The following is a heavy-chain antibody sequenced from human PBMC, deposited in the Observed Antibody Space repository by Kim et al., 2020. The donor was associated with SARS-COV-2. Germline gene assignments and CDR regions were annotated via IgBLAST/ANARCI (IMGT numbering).Heavy chain of an antibody. J-gene: IGHJ4*02. CDR1: GGSFSGYY. V-gene: IGHV4-34*01. CDR2: INHSGST. D-gene: IGHD6-13*01. CDR3: TRRVRGSSGWGTGDY. Sequence: SETLSLTCAVYGGSFSGYYWSWIRQPPGKGLEWIGEINHSGSTNYNPSLKSRVTISVDTSQNQFSLKLSSVTAADTAVYYCTRRVRGSSGWGTGDYWGQG.